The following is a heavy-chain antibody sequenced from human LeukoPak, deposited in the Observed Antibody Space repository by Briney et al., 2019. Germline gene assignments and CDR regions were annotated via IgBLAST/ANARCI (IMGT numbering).Heavy chain of an antibody. CDR3: AKGSRGYSYGYFDY. CDR1: GFTFSSSA. Sequence: GGSLRLSCAASGFTFSSSAMSWVRQAPGKGLEWVSGISGSGGSTYYADSVKGRCTISRDNSKNTLYLQMNSLRAEDTAVYYCAKGSRGYSYGYFDYWGQGTLVTVSS. CDR2: ISGSGGST. J-gene: IGHJ4*02. V-gene: IGHV3-23*01. D-gene: IGHD5-18*01.